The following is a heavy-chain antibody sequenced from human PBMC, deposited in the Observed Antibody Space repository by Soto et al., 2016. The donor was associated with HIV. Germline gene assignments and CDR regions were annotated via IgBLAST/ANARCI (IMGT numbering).Heavy chain of an antibody. CDR3: AKGLPSYYGSGSFDAFDI. CDR2: ISGSGSST. V-gene: IGHV3-23*01. D-gene: IGHD3-10*01. CDR1: GFTFSSYA. J-gene: IGHJ3*02. Sequence: EVQLLESGGGLVQPGGSLRLSCAASGFTFSSYAMSWVRQAPGKGLEWVSGISGSGSSTYYADSVKGRFIISRDNSKNTLYLQMNSLRAEEMAVYYCAKGLPSYYGSGSFDAFDIWGQGTMVTVSS.